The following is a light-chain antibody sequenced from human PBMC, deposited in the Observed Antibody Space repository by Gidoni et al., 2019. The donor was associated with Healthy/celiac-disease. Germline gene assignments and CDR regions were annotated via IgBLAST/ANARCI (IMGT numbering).Light chain of an antibody. V-gene: IGKV1-39*01. J-gene: IGKJ2*01. CDR2: AAS. CDR1: QSISSY. CDR3: QQNYSTPPT. Sequence: DIQMTQSPPSLSASVGDRVTITCRASQSISSYLNWYQQKPGKAPKLLIYAASSLQSGVPSRFSGSRSGTDFTLTISSRQPEDFATYYCQQNYSTPPTFGRGTKLEIK.